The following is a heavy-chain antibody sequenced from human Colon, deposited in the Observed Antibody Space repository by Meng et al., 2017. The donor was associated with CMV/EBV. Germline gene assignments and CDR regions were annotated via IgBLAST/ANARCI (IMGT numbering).Heavy chain of an antibody. J-gene: IGHJ5*02. V-gene: IGHV3-23*01. CDR3: AKDLRIGPGDWFDP. CDR2: ISGRGEST. Sequence: GESLKISCAASGFSFSSYAMTWVRQAPGKGLEWVSTISGRGESTYYADSVKRRFTISRDSSKKTLYLQMDSLRAEDTAVYYCAKDLRIGPGDWFDPWGQGTLVTVSS. CDR1: GFSFSSYA. D-gene: IGHD2-15*01.